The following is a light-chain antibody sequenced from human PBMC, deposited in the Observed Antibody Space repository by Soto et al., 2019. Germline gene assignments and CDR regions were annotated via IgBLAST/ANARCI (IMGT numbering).Light chain of an antibody. Sequence: DIQLTQSPSFLSATVGDRVTITCRASQGTSSYLAWFQQKPGRAPKLLIYGASTLQSGVPARFSGSGSGTDFTLTISNLQPEDFATYYCLQLNAYPLTFGQGTRLEIK. V-gene: IGKV1-9*01. CDR3: LQLNAYPLT. J-gene: IGKJ5*01. CDR1: QGTSSY. CDR2: GAS.